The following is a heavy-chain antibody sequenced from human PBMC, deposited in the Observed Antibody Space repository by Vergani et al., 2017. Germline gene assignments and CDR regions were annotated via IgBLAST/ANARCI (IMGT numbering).Heavy chain of an antibody. CDR1: GYIFKNYY. CDR3: ARSMGYYTSSSCRPCYFDL. D-gene: IGHD3-22*01. CDR2: VNFVTGAA. V-gene: IGHV1-46*02. J-gene: IGHJ4*02. Sequence: QVQLVQSGAAVKKPGASAKASCTASGYIFKNYYMHWLRLAPGQGFQWMGVVNFVTGAATSPQKFEGRITMTRDTSTATFYMDLSSLKYEDTAIYYCARSMGYYTSSSCRPCYFDLWGQGTLVTVSS.